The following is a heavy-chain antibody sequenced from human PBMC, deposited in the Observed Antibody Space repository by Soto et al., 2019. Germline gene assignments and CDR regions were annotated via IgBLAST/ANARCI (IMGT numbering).Heavy chain of an antibody. Sequence: QVQLVQSGAEVKKPGSSVKVSCKASGGTFSSYAISWVRQAPGQGLEWMGGIIPIFGTANYAQKFQGRVTITADESTSTAYMELSSLRSEEGAVYYCARGSSPVKLGKGAYDYYYGMDVWGQGTTVTVSS. CDR2: IIPIFGTA. V-gene: IGHV1-69*01. CDR3: ARGSSPVKLGKGAYDYYYGMDV. J-gene: IGHJ6*02. CDR1: GGTFSSYA. D-gene: IGHD7-27*01.